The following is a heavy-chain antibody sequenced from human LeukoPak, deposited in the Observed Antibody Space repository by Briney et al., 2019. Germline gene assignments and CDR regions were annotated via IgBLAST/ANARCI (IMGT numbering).Heavy chain of an antibody. CDR2: IYYSGST. CDR3: ARGPGGDYTRKYFDY. J-gene: IGHJ4*02. D-gene: IGHD4-17*01. Sequence: PSETLSLTCTVSGGSISSSSYYWGWIRQPPGKGLEWIGSIYYSGSTYYNPSLKSRVTISVDTSKNQFSLKLSSVTAADTAVYYCARGPGGDYTRKYFDYWGQGTLVTVSS. V-gene: IGHV4-39*01. CDR1: GGSISSSSYY.